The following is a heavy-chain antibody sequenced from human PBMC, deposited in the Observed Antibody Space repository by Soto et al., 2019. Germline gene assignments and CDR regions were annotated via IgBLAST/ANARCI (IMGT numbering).Heavy chain of an antibody. J-gene: IGHJ3*02. Sequence: EVQLVESGGGLVQPGGSLRLSCAASGFTFSSYWMSWVHQAPGKGLEWVANIKQDGSEKYYVDSVKGRFTISRDNVKNTLYLQMNSLRAEDTAVYYCARDVGYGDYESAFDIWGQGTMVTVSS. CDR1: GFTFSSYW. CDR2: IKQDGSEK. V-gene: IGHV3-7*03. CDR3: ARDVGYGDYESAFDI. D-gene: IGHD4-17*01.